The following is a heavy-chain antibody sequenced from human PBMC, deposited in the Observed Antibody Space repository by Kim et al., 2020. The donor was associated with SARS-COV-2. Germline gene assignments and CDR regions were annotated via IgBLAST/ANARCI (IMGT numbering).Heavy chain of an antibody. CDR3: ARAYDYVWGSYRHYDAFDI. Sequence: RVTISVDTSKNQFSLKLSSVTAADTAVYYCARAYDYVWGSYRHYDAFDIWGQGTMVTVSS. J-gene: IGHJ3*02. V-gene: IGHV4-30-2*04. D-gene: IGHD3-16*02.